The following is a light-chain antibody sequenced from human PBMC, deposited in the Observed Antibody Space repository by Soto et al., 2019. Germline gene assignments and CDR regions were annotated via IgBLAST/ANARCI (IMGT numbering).Light chain of an antibody. J-gene: IGKJ4*01. CDR3: QQRSNWPLT. CDR2: DAI. Sequence: DIVLTQSPATLSLSPGERDTLSCRASQSVSSYLAWYQQKPGQAPRLLIYDAINRATGIPARFSGSGSGTDFTLTISSLEPEDFAVYYCQQRSNWPLTFGGGTKVDIK. CDR1: QSVSSY. V-gene: IGKV3-11*01.